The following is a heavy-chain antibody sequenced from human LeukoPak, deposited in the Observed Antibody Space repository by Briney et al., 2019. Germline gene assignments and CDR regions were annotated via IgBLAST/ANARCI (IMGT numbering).Heavy chain of an antibody. CDR2: IRYDGSNK. CDR1: GFTFSSYG. D-gene: IGHD6-6*01. J-gene: IGHJ5*02. Sequence: GGSLRLSCAASGFTFSSYGMHWVRQAPGKGPEWVAFIRYDGSNKYYAGSVKGRFTISRDNSKNTLYLQMNSLRAEDTAVYYCAKDIYSSSSPWFDPWGRGTLVTVSS. V-gene: IGHV3-30*02. CDR3: AKDIYSSSSPWFDP.